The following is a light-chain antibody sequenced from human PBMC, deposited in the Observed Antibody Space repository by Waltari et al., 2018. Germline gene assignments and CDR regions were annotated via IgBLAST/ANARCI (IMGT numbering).Light chain of an antibody. CDR1: QPIAKY. CDR2: AAT. Sequence: DIQMTQSPCSLSASAEDTVTLTCRASQPIAKYLNWYQHKPGRAPTLLIYAATRLQNGIPSRFRGRGSGTEFTLTITGLLPEDSATYYCQQSFTTPALSFGAGTKVEIK. CDR3: QQSFTTPALS. J-gene: IGKJ4*01. V-gene: IGKV1-39*01.